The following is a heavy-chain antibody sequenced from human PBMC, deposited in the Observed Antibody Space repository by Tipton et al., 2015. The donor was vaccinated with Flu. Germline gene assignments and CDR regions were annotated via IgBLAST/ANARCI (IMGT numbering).Heavy chain of an antibody. V-gene: IGHV3-23*01. J-gene: IGHJ4*02. CDR1: GFTFSSYA. D-gene: IGHD3-3*01. CDR2: ISGSGGST. CDR3: AKRFFSYREGGIPYFDY. Sequence: SLRLSCAASGFTFSSYAMSWVRQAPGKGLEWVSAISGSGGSTYYADSVKGRFTISRDNSKNTLYLQMNSLRAEDTAVYYCAKRFFSYREGGIPYFDYWGQGTLVTVSS.